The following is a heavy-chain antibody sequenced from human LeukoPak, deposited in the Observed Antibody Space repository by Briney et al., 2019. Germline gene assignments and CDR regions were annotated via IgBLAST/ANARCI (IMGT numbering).Heavy chain of an antibody. CDR1: GFTFSSYA. Sequence: GRSLRLSCAASGFTFSSYAMHWVRQAPGKGLEWVAFIRYDGSNKYYADSVKGRFTISRDNSKNTLYLQMNSLRAEDTAVYYCAKDRATGSSFDYWGQGTLVTVSS. CDR3: AKDRATGSSFDY. CDR2: IRYDGSNK. J-gene: IGHJ4*02. V-gene: IGHV3-30*02. D-gene: IGHD1-1*01.